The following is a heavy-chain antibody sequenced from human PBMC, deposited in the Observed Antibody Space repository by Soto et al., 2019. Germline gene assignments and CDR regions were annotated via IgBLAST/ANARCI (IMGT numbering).Heavy chain of an antibody. V-gene: IGHV3-43D*04. D-gene: IGHD1-20*01. J-gene: IGHJ4*02. CDR1: EFSFRDYA. CDR3: VKGDITGTSYFGF. Sequence: TGGSLRLSCAASEFSFRDYAMHWVRHAPEKGLQWVSVINWDGGTTYYADSVRGRFTISRDNRKNSLFLQMNSLRPEDSALYYCVKGDITGTSYFGFWGQGTPVTVSS. CDR2: INWDGGTT.